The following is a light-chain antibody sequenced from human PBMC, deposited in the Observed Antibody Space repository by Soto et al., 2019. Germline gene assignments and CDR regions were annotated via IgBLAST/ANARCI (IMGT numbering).Light chain of an antibody. CDR3: QSYDSSLHASV. CDR2: GNT. J-gene: IGLJ1*01. CDR1: SSNFGAGYD. V-gene: IGLV1-40*01. Sequence: QAVLKQAPSGSGGPGQRVTISCTGGSSNFGAGYDVHWYQQLPGTAPKLLIYGNTNRPSGVPDRFSGSKSGSSASLAITGLQAEDEADYYCQSYDSSLHASVFGTGTKVTVL.